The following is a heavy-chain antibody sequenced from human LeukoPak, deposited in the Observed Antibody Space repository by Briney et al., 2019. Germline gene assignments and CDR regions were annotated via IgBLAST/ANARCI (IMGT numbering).Heavy chain of an antibody. CDR1: GHSISSGYF. Sequence: PSETLSLTCTVSGHSISSGYFWGWIRQPPGKGLEWIGSIYHSGSTHYNPSLKSRVTISVDTSKNQFSLKLSSVTAADTAVYYCARHRYYYRSGSYYGAPYYMDVWGKGTTVTISS. CDR3: ARHRYYYRSGSYYGAPYYMDV. V-gene: IGHV4-38-2*02. CDR2: IYHSGST. J-gene: IGHJ6*03. D-gene: IGHD3-10*01.